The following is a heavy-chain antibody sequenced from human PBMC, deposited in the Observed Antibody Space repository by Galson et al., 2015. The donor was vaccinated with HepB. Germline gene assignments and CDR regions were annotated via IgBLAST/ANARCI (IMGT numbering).Heavy chain of an antibody. CDR2: VHYRGSS. J-gene: IGHJ4*02. CDR3: ARQDTTGGRLSDFDR. D-gene: IGHD1-1*01. CDR1: GGSVSSGHYY. V-gene: IGHV4-39*01. Sequence: SETLSLTCSVSGGSVSSGHYYWGWIRQPPGKGLECLGSVHYRGSSSYNPSLRSRLSFSIDTSKNQFSLNLRSVTAADTAVYYCARQDTTGGRLSDFDRWGQGTLVTASS.